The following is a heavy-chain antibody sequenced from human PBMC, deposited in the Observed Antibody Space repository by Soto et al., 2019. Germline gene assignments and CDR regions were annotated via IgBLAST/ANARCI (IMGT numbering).Heavy chain of an antibody. Sequence: ESGGGLVQPGGSLRLSCAASGFTFSSYEMNWVRQAPGKGLEWVSYISSSGSTIYYADSVKGRFTISRDNAKNSLYLQMNSLRAEDTAVYYCARVDSSGYYLAFDYWGQGTLVTVSS. CDR3: ARVDSSGYYLAFDY. D-gene: IGHD3-22*01. J-gene: IGHJ4*02. CDR1: GFTFSSYE. V-gene: IGHV3-48*03. CDR2: ISSSGSTI.